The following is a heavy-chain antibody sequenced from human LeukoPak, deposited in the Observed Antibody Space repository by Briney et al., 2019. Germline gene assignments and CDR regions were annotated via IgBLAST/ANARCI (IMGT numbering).Heavy chain of an antibody. D-gene: IGHD6-13*01. J-gene: IGHJ5*02. CDR2: MNHSGST. CDR3: ARDGSSSWYKGWFDP. CDR1: GGSFSGYY. V-gene: IGHV4-34*01. Sequence: PSETLSLTCAVYGGSFSGYYWSWIRQPPGKGLEWIGEMNHSGSTNYNPSLKSRVTISVDTSKNQFSLKLSSVTAADTAVYYCARDGSSSWYKGWFDPWGQGTLVTVSS.